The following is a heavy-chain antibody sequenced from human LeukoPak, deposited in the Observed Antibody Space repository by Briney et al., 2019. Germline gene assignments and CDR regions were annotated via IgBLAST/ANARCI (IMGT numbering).Heavy chain of an antibody. J-gene: IGHJ6*03. V-gene: IGHV4-38-2*01. Sequence: SETLFLTCAVSGYSISSGYYWGWIRQPPGKGLEWIGSIYHSGSTYYNPSLKSRVTISVDTSKNQFSLKLSSVTAADTAVYYCARHSGPYYDFWSGYYRDYYYYYYMDVWGKGTTVTVSS. CDR2: IYHSGST. D-gene: IGHD3-3*01. CDR1: GYSISSGYY. CDR3: ARHSGPYYDFWSGYYRDYYYYYYMDV.